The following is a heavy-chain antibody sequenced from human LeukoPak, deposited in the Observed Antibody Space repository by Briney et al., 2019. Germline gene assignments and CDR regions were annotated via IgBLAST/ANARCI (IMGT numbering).Heavy chain of an antibody. V-gene: IGHV1-18*01. J-gene: IGHJ5*02. CDR2: ISGNSGKT. Sequence: YVKVSCKTSGYTFSTYGLSWGRQAPGQGLEWMGWISGNSGKTHYAQKFQDRVTLTTDTSSTTAFMELRSLRSDDTAMYYCARNAGSYFEFAPWGQGTLVTVSS. D-gene: IGHD1-26*01. CDR1: GYTFSTYG. CDR3: ARNAGSYFEFAP.